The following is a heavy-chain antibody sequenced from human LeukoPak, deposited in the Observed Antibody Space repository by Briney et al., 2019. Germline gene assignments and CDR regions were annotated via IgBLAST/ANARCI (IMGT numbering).Heavy chain of an antibody. D-gene: IGHD3-10*01. CDR3: ARRTVRGVIIPLVDY. V-gene: IGHV4-34*01. J-gene: IGHJ4*02. CDR2: INHSGST. CDR1: GGSFSGYY. Sequence: SETLSLTCAVYGGSFSGYYWSWIRQPPGKGLEWFGEINHSGSTNYNPSLKSRVTISVDTSKNQFSLNLTSVTAADTAVYYCARRTVRGVIIPLVDYWGQGTLVTVSS.